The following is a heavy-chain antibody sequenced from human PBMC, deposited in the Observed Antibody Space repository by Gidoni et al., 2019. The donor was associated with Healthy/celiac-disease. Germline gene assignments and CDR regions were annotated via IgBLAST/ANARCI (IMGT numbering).Heavy chain of an antibody. D-gene: IGHD2-2*01. V-gene: IGHV4-39*07. CDR3: ARVLYCSSTSCYVDGYGMDV. J-gene: IGHJ6*02. Sequence: QLQLPESGPVLVKPSETLSLTCPVSAVSISSSSYYWCWIRQPPGKGLEWLGSIDYSGSSYYNPSLKSRVTISVDTSKNQFSLKLSSVTAADTAVYYCARVLYCSSTSCYVDGYGMDVWGQGTTVTVSS. CDR1: AVSISSSSYY. CDR2: IDYSGSS.